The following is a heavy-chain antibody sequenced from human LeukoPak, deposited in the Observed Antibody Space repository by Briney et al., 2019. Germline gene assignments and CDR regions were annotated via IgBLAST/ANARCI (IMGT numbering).Heavy chain of an antibody. CDR3: AKYSGGYYDSSGYSFDC. Sequence: GGSLRLSCAASGFTFSSYAMSWVRQAPGKGLRWVLGISGNGGSTYYADSVKGRFTISRDNSRNTLYLQMSSLRAEDTAVYYCAKYSGGYYDSSGYSFDCWGQGTLVTVSS. J-gene: IGHJ4*02. V-gene: IGHV3-23*01. D-gene: IGHD3-22*01. CDR1: GFTFSSYA. CDR2: ISGNGGST.